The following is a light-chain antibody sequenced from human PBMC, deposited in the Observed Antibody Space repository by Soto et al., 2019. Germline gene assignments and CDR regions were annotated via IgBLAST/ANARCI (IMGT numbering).Light chain of an antibody. V-gene: IGLV2-8*01. J-gene: IGLJ2*01. Sequence: QSVLTQPPSASGSPGQSVTISCTGTSSDVGGYKYVSWYQQKSGKAPKLIIYEVNERPSGVPDRFSGSKSDNTASLTVSGLQAEDEADYYCSAYAGLNHLLFGKGTKLTVL. CDR1: SSDVGGYKY. CDR3: SAYAGLNHLL. CDR2: EVN.